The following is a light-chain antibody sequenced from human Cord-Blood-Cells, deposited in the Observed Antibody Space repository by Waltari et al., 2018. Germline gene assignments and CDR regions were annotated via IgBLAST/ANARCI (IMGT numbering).Light chain of an antibody. CDR1: SSDVGGYNY. J-gene: IGLJ3*02. CDR2: DVS. Sequence: QSALTQPRSVSGSPGQSVTISCTGTSSDVGGYNYVSWYQQHPGKAPKLMIYDVSKAPSGVPDRFSGSKSGNTASLTISGLQAEDEADYYCSSYTSSSTWVFGGGTKLTVL. V-gene: IGLV2-11*01. CDR3: SSYTSSSTWV.